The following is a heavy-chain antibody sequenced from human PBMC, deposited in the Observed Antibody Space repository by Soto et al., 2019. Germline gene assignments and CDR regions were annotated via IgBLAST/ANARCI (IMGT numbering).Heavy chain of an antibody. Sequence: SETLSLTCAVFGYSISSGYYWGWIRQAPGKGLARIGSIYHSGSTYYNPSLKSRVTMSVDRSKSRFSVKLSSVAAADTAVYYYARGVGGSGLNWFDPWGQGALVTVSS. D-gene: IGHD6-19*01. V-gene: IGHV4-38-2*01. J-gene: IGHJ5*02. CDR3: ARGVGGSGLNWFDP. CDR2: IYHSGST. CDR1: GYSISSGYY.